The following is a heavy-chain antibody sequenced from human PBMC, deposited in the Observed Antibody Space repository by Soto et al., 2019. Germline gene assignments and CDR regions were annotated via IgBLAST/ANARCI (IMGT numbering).Heavy chain of an antibody. CDR2: ISSTGGTT. CDR3: AKVGIGWSDVFDV. Sequence: EVQLLESGGGLAQPGGSLRLSCAASGFTFSNYGRAWVRQAQGTGLEWVASISSTGGTTYYADSVKGRFSISRDDSKNTFYLQMHRLRAEDTALYYCAKVGIGWSDVFDVWGQGTKVTVSS. CDR1: GFTFSNYG. D-gene: IGHD6-19*01. V-gene: IGHV3-23*01. J-gene: IGHJ3*01.